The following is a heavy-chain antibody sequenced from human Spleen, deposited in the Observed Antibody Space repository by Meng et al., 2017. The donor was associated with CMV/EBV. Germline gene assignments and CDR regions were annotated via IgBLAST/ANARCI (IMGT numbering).Heavy chain of an antibody. V-gene: IGHV3-7*01. CDR1: GFNFKTYW. CDR2: IKEDGTEK. J-gene: IGHJ4*02. Sequence: ESLKISCAASGFNFKTYWMTWVRQAPGKGLEWVANIKEDGTEKNYVDSVKGRFTISRDNVKNSVYLQMNSLRADDTAVYYCAKVGSSTRLERDWGQGTLVTVSS. D-gene: IGHD1-1*01. CDR3: AKVGSSTRLERD.